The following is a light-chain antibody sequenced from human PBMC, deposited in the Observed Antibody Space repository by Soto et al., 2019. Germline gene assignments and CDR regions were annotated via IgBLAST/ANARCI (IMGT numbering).Light chain of an antibody. J-gene: IGLJ1*01. V-gene: IGLV1-44*01. CDR2: NNN. CDR3: AAWDDSLNGLV. Sequence: QSVLTQPPSASGTPGQKVTISCSGSSSNIGPNAVNWYQQLPGTAPKLLLYNNNQRPSGVSDRFSGSKSGTSASLAISGLQSDDEAEYHCAAWDDSLNGLVFGTGTKLNVL. CDR1: SSNIGPNA.